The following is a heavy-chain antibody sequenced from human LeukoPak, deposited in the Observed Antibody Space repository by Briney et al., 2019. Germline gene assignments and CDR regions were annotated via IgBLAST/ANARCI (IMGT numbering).Heavy chain of an antibody. Sequence: SETLSLTCTVSGGSINNYYWSWIRQPPGKGLEWIGYIYYSGSTNYNPSLKSRVTISVDTSKNQFSLKLSSVTAADTAVYYCARDRGITMVRGVRFYYGMDVWGQGTTVTVSS. J-gene: IGHJ6*02. CDR2: IYYSGST. CDR1: GGSINNYY. CDR3: ARDRGITMVRGVRFYYGMDV. D-gene: IGHD3-10*01. V-gene: IGHV4-59*12.